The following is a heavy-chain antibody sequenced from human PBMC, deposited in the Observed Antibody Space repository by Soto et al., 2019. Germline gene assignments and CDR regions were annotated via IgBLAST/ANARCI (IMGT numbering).Heavy chain of an antibody. CDR3: STPACGATLFSPFNNLDL. D-gene: IGHD2-21*01. CDR2: ISLLSGIP. Sequence: QVQLVQAGAEVKKPESAVKVSCKTSGGKFVRHVISWVRQAPGQGPEWMGKISLLSGIPNYAQKFQDRVTFTADTDSSTAYMELCSLVSDDTAVNYCSTPACGATLFSPFNNLDLWGQVTLVTVSS. V-gene: IGHV1-69*09. CDR1: GGKFVRHV. J-gene: IGHJ5*02.